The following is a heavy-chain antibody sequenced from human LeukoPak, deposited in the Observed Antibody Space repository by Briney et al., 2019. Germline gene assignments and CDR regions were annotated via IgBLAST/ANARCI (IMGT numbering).Heavy chain of an antibody. V-gene: IGHV4-39*07. CDR3: ARVDYWGWFDP. Sequence: SETLSLTCTVSGGSISSSRYYWGWIRQPPGKGLEWIGSIYYSGSTYYNPSLKSRVTISVDTSKNQFSLKLSSVTAADSAVYYCARVDYWGWFDPWGQGTLVTVSS. CDR2: IYYSGST. D-gene: IGHD7-27*01. CDR1: GGSISSSRYY. J-gene: IGHJ5*02.